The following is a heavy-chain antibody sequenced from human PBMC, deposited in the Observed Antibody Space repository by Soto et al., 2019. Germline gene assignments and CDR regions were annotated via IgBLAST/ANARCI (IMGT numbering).Heavy chain of an antibody. J-gene: IGHJ6*02. V-gene: IGHV4-4*07. CDR3: ARDTRRLYYDILTGWPGDYYGMDV. Sequence: SETLSLTCTVSGGSISSYYWSWIRQPAGKGLEWIGRIYTSVSTNYNPSLKSRVTMSVDTSKNQFSLKLSSVTAADTAVYYCARDTRRLYYDILTGWPGDYYGMDVWGQGTTVTVSS. CDR1: GGSISSYY. D-gene: IGHD3-9*01. CDR2: IYTSVST.